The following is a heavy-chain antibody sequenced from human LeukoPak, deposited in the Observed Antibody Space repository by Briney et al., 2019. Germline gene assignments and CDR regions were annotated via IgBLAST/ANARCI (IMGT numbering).Heavy chain of an antibody. D-gene: IGHD6-13*01. V-gene: IGHV4-59*01. Sequence: SETLSLTCTVSGGSISTYYWSWIRQPPGKGLEWIGYVYYSGSTNYNPSLMSRVTISVDTSKNQFSLKLSSVTAADTAVYYCALGVHGSWVSDAFDIWGQGTMVTVSS. CDR1: GGSISTYY. CDR2: VYYSGST. J-gene: IGHJ3*02. CDR3: ALGVHGSWVSDAFDI.